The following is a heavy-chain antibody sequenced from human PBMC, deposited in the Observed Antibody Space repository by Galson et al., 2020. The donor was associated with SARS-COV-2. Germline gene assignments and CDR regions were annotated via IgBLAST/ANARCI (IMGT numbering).Heavy chain of an antibody. CDR2: RKQDGSDK. CDR1: GFTFSTYW. Sequence: GGSLRLSCAASGFTFSTYWMSWVRQAPGKGLEWVANRKQDGSDKKYVDSVKGRFTISRDNAKNSLYLQMNSLLAEDTAVYYCAREVYYDDSSGYFEYFDYWGQGALVTVSS. J-gene: IGHJ4*02. D-gene: IGHD3-22*01. V-gene: IGHV3-7*01. CDR3: AREVYYDDSSGYFEYFDY.